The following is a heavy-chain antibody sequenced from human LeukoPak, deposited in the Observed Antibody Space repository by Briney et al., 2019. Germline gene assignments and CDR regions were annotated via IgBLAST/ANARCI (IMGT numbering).Heavy chain of an antibody. V-gene: IGHV3-33*08. CDR3: AAYSGSSPGGDY. CDR2: IWYDGSNK. Sequence: GGSLRLSCAASGFTFSSYAMSWVRQAPGKGLEWVAVIWYDGSNKYYADSVKGRFTISRDNSKNTLYLQMNSLRAEDTAVYYCAAYSGSSPGGDYWGQGTLVTVSS. D-gene: IGHD1-26*01. CDR1: GFTFSSYA. J-gene: IGHJ4*02.